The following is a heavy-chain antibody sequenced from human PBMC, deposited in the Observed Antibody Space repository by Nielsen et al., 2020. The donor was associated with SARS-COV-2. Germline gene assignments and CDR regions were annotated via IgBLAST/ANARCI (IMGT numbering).Heavy chain of an antibody. Sequence: SETLSLTCTVSGGSISSGGYYWSWIRQHPGKGLEWIGYIYYSGSTYYNPSLKSRVTMSVDTSKNQFSLRLSFVTAADTAMYYCARRWGRINFMLVVATSAEGALDIWGQGTMITVSS. V-gene: IGHV4-31*03. CDR3: ARRWGRINFMLVVATSAEGALDI. D-gene: IGHD3-22*01. CDR2: IYYSGST. CDR1: GGSISSGGYY. J-gene: IGHJ3*02.